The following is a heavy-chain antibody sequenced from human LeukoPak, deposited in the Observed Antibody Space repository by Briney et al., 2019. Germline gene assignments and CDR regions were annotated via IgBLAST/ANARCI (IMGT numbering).Heavy chain of an antibody. J-gene: IGHJ5*02. CDR1: GYSFITYW. Sequence: GESLKISCKTSGYSFITYWIGWVRQMPGKGLEWMGIIYPGDSDTRYSPSFQGQVTISADKSISTAYLQWSSLKASDTAMYYCARTQQLVLRSPLDPWGQGTLVTVSS. D-gene: IGHD6-13*01. V-gene: IGHV5-51*01. CDR2: IYPGDSDT. CDR3: ARTQQLVLRSPLDP.